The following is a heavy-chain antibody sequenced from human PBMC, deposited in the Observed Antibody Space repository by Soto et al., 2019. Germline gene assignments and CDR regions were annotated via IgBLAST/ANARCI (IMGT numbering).Heavy chain of an antibody. J-gene: IGHJ2*01. CDR1: GGSFSGYY. Sequence: QVQLQQWGAGLLKPSETLSLTCAVYGGSFSGYYWSWIRQPPGKGLEWIGEINHSGSTNYNPSLKHRVTISVDTSQNQFTLKLRSVTAADTAVYYCARRPRGPNYGDYESAYFDPWGRGTLVTVSS. CDR2: INHSGST. CDR3: ARRPRGPNYGDYESAYFDP. D-gene: IGHD4-17*01. V-gene: IGHV4-34*01.